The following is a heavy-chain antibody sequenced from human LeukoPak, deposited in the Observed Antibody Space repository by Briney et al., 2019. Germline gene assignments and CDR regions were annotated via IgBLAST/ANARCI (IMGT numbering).Heavy chain of an antibody. Sequence: SSVKVSCKASGGTFISYAISWVRQAPGQGLEWMGGIIPIFGTANYAQKFQGRVTITADESTSTAYMELSSLRSEDTAVYYCARGSIAARPFDYWGQGTLVTVSS. V-gene: IGHV1-69*01. CDR2: IIPIFGTA. CDR1: GGTFISYA. J-gene: IGHJ4*02. D-gene: IGHD6-6*01. CDR3: ARGSIAARPFDY.